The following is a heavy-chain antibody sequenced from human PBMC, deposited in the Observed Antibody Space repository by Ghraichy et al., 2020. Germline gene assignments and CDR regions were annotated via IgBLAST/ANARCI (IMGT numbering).Heavy chain of an antibody. Sequence: SETLSLTCAVYGGSFSGYYWSWIRQPPGKGLEWIGEINHSGSTNYNPSLKSRVTISVDTSKNQFSLKLSSVTAADTAVYYCARQPLAGSFDYWGQGTLVTVSS. J-gene: IGHJ4*02. CDR1: GGSFSGYY. CDR2: INHSGST. V-gene: IGHV4-34*01. D-gene: IGHD6-19*01. CDR3: ARQPLAGSFDY.